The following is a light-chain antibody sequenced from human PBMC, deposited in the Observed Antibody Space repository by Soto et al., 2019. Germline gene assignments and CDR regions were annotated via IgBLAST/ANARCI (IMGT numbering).Light chain of an antibody. V-gene: IGKV3-20*01. CDR1: QSVSSSY. Sequence: EIVLTQSPGTLSLSPGERATLSCRASQSVSSSYLAWYQQKPGQAPRLLIYGASSRATGIPDRFSGSWSGTDFTLTISRLEPEDCEVYYCQQYGSSPITFGQGTRLEIK. CDR3: QQYGSSPIT. J-gene: IGKJ5*01. CDR2: GAS.